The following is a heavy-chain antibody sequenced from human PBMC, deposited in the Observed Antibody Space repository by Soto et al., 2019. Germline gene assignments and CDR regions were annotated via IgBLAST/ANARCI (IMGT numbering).Heavy chain of an antibody. Sequence: VGSLRLSCAASGFTVSSYYMNWVRQAPGKGPEWVSVIYSGGSTYYADSVKGRFTISRDNSKNTLYLQMNSLRVEDTAVYYCARDRYFGLWGRGTLVTVSS. J-gene: IGHJ2*01. CDR3: ARDRYFGL. CDR1: GFTVSSYY. V-gene: IGHV3-53*01. CDR2: IYSGGST.